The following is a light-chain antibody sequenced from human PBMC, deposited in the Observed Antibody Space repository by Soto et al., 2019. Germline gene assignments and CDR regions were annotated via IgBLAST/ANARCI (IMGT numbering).Light chain of an antibody. V-gene: IGKV3-20*01. CDR2: GAS. CDR1: QTVNSNY. J-gene: IGKJ4*01. CDR3: QQYDRSPLIT. Sequence: EIVLTQSPGTLSLSPGERASLSCRASQTVNSNYLAWYQQRAGQAPRLLIYGASTRAADIPDRFSGSGSGTDFTLTISRLESEDFAVYYCQQYDRSPLITFGGGTKVEIK.